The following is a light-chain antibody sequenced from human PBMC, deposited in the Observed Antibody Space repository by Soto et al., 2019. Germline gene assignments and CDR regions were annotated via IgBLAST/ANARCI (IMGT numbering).Light chain of an antibody. CDR3: SSYTSTTTYV. Sequence: SALTQPASVSGSPGQSITISCTGTSSDVGAYNYVSWYQQHPGKAPKLMIYDVSNRPSGVSNRLSGSKSGNTASLTISGLQAEDEADYYCSSYTSTTTYVFGTGTKVTVL. V-gene: IGLV2-14*01. CDR2: DVS. J-gene: IGLJ1*01. CDR1: SSDVGAYNY.